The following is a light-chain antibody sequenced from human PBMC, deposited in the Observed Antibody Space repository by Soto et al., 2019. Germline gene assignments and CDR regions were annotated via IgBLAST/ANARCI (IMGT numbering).Light chain of an antibody. CDR2: EVS. CDR3: LSKTSTISYV. J-gene: IGLJ1*01. CDR1: TSDVGGYNY. V-gene: IGLV2-14*01. Sequence: QSALTQPASVSGSPGQSIAISCTGTTSDVGGYNYVSWYQQHPGKVPKLLIHEVSNRPPGVSNRFSGSKSGNTASLTISGLQAEDEADYYCLSKTSTISYVFGTGTKV.